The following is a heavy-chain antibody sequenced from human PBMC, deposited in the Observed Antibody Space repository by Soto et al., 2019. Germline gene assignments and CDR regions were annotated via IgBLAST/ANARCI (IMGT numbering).Heavy chain of an antibody. CDR2: IYWDDDK. J-gene: IGHJ4*02. Sequence: VSGPTLVNPTQTLTLTCTFSGFSLTGSGVGVGWIRQPPGKALEWLALIYWDDDKRYSPSLKSRLTITKDTSKNQVALTVTNMDPVDTATYYCARFLWSDTSLYYFDYWGQGTLVTVSS. CDR1: GFSLTGSGVG. V-gene: IGHV2-5*02. D-gene: IGHD3-3*01. CDR3: ARFLWSDTSLYYFDY.